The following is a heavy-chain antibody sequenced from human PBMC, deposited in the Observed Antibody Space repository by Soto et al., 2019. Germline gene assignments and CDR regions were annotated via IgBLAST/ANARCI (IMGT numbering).Heavy chain of an antibody. D-gene: IGHD3-9*01. J-gene: IGHJ4*02. CDR2: IDAAGSGT. V-gene: IGHV3-74*03. CDR3: ARDQTLTGSSTLDF. CDR1: GFTFRTYW. Sequence: EVQLVESGGGLVQPGGSLRLSCADSGFTFRTYWMHWVRQGPGKGLVWVSRIDAAGSGTTYADAVEGRFTISRDNAKNTLYPQMNSLRAEDTAVYSWARDQTLTGSSTLDFCGQGTLVT.